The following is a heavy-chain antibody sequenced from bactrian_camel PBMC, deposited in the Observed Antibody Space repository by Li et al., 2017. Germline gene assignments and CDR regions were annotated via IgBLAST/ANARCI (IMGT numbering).Heavy chain of an antibody. D-gene: IGHD6*01. CDR2: IHSNGRST. CDR3: AAGDPANV. CDR1: GFVFSAYS. V-gene: IGHV3S40*01. J-gene: IGHJ4*01. Sequence: VQLVESGGALVQPGGSLRLSCAASGFVFSAYSMSWVRQAPGKGVEWVSGIHSNGRSTTYADSVKGRFTISRDSAKNTVYLQMNSLKFEDTGLYYCAAGDPANVWGQGTQVTVS.